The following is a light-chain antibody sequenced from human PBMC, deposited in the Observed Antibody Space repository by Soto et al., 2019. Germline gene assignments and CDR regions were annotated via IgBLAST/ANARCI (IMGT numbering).Light chain of an antibody. Sequence: DIQMTQSPSSLSASVGDRVTITCRASQGISNYLAWYQQKPGKVPKLLIYAASTLQSGVPPRFSRSGSGTDFTLTISSLQPEDVATYYCQKYNSAPSLTFGGGTKVEIK. CDR1: QGISNY. V-gene: IGKV1-27*01. CDR3: QKYNSAPSLT. CDR2: AAS. J-gene: IGKJ4*01.